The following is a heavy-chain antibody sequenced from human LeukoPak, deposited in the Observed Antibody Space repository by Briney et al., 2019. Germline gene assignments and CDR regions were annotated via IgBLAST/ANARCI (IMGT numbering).Heavy chain of an antibody. CDR2: ISGSGGST. V-gene: IGHV3-23*01. Sequence: PGGSLRLSCAASGFTFSSYAMSWVRQAPGKGLEWVSAISGSGGSTYYADSVKGRFTISRDNSKNTLYLQMNSLRAEDTAVYYCAPSPGTYYDSSPTFDYWGQGTLVTVSS. J-gene: IGHJ4*02. CDR1: GFTFSSYA. CDR3: APSPGTYYDSSPTFDY. D-gene: IGHD3-22*01.